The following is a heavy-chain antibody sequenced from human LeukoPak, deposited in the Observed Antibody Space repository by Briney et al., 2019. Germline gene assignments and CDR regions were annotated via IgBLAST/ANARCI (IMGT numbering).Heavy chain of an antibody. V-gene: IGHV3-21*01. D-gene: IGHD1-1*01. J-gene: IGHJ4*02. Sequence: PGRSLRLSCAGSGFIFNNYAMHWVRQPPGKGLEWVSSISGSNSYIFYADSVKGRFTVSRDNAKDSLYLQMNSLRAEDTAVYYCARALTTLTYEGYWGQGTLVTVSS. CDR2: ISGSNSYI. CDR1: GFIFNNYA. CDR3: ARALTTLTYEGY.